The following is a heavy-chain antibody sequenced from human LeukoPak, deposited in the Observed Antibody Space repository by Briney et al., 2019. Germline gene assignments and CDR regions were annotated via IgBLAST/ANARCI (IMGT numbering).Heavy chain of an antibody. V-gene: IGHV3-30-3*01. CDR1: GFTFSSYA. J-gene: IGHJ1*01. CDR3: ARKGIDDSSGYYFAEYFQH. CDR2: ISYDGSNK. D-gene: IGHD3-22*01. Sequence: PGRSLRLSCAASGFTFSSYAMHWVRQAPGKGLEWVAVISYDGSNKYYADSVKGRFTIFRDNSKNTLYLQMNSLRAEDTAVYYCARKGIDDSSGYYFAEYFQHWGQGTLVTVSS.